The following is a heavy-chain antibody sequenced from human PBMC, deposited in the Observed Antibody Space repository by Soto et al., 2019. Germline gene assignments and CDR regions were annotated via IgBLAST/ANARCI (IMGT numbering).Heavy chain of an antibody. J-gene: IGHJ6*04. CDR3: ARVGRGVYGMDV. Sequence: EVQLVESGGGLVQPGGSLRLSCAASGFTFSSYSINWVRQAPGKGLEWFSYITSDSSTISYADSVKGRFTVSRDNAKNSLYLQMNSLRDKDTAVYYCARVGRGVYGMDVWGKGTSVTVSS. CDR1: GFTFSSYS. CDR2: ITSDSSTI. D-gene: IGHD2-8*01. V-gene: IGHV3-48*02.